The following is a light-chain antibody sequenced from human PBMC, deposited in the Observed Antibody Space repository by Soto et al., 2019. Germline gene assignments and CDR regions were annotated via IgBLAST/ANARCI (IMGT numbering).Light chain of an antibody. CDR2: GAS. V-gene: IGKV3D-15*01. J-gene: IGKJ1*01. CDR3: QQYNNWPQT. Sequence: ETVMTQSPATLSVSPGERATLSCRASQSVSDSLAWYQQRPGQAPRLLIYGASSRATGIPDRFSGSGSGTDFTLTISRLEPEDLAVYYCQQYNNWPQTFGQGTKVDIK. CDR1: QSVSDS.